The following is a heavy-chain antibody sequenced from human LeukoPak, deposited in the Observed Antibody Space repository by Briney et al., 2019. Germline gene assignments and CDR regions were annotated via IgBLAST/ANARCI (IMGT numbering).Heavy chain of an antibody. CDR1: GFTFSTYA. Sequence: SGGSLRLSCAASGFTFSTYAMSWVRQAPGKGLEWVSGISDSGGTTYYADSVKGRFTISRDTAKNTLYLQMNSLRAGDTAVYYCARGDYAFDIWGQGTMVTVSS. J-gene: IGHJ3*02. CDR2: ISDSGGTT. D-gene: IGHD2-21*01. V-gene: IGHV3-23*01. CDR3: ARGDYAFDI.